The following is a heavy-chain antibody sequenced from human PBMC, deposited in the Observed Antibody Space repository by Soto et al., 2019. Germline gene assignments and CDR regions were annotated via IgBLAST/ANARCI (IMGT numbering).Heavy chain of an antibody. V-gene: IGHV4-30-4*01. Sequence: PSETLSVACTVSGGSMSSGDYYWSWIRQPPGKGLEWIGYIYYSGSTYYNPSLKSRVTISVDTSKNQFSLKLSSVTAADTAVDYCAREPKHHYYGMDVWGQGTTVTVSS. J-gene: IGHJ6*02. CDR1: GGSMSSGDYY. CDR2: IYYSGST. CDR3: AREPKHHYYGMDV.